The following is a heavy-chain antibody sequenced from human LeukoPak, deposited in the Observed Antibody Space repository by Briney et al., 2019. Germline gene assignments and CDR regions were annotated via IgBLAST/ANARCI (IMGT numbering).Heavy chain of an antibody. CDR2: IKQDGSEK. D-gene: IGHD4-17*01. J-gene: IGHJ3*01. CDR3: ARDDDYGDYGAFAF. CDR1: GFSFSRYW. Sequence: GGSLRLSCAASGFSFSRYWMSWVRQAPGKGLEWVAIIKQDGSEKYFVHSVRGRFTISRDNAKNSVNPQMNSLRAEDTAVYYCARDDDYGDYGAFAFWGQGTMVTVSS. V-gene: IGHV3-7*01.